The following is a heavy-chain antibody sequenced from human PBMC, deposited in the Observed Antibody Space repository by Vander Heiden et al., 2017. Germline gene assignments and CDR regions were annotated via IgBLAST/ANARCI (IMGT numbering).Heavy chain of an antibody. CDR2: ISSSSTYK. CDR3: ASQGVSFY. CDR1: GFTSSSDS. Sequence: EVQLVESGGGLVKPGGSLRLSCAASGFTSSSDSMNWVRQAPGKGLEWVSSISSSSTYKYYVDSVKGRFTISRDNAKNSLYLQMNSLRAEDTAVYYCASQGVSFYWGQGTLVTVSS. D-gene: IGHD3-16*01. V-gene: IGHV3-21*01. J-gene: IGHJ4*02.